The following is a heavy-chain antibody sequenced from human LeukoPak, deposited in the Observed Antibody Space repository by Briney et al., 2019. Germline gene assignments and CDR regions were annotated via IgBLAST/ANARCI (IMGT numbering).Heavy chain of an antibody. CDR2: IKQDGSEK. Sequence: QSGGSLRLSCAASGFTFRSYWMIWVRQAPGKGLEWVANIKQDGSEKYYVDSVKGRFTISRDNAKNSLYLQMNSLRAEDTAVYYCARIGRGGYDYQYYFHYWGQGTLVTVSS. D-gene: IGHD5-12*01. J-gene: IGHJ4*02. CDR1: GFTFRSYW. V-gene: IGHV3-7*03. CDR3: ARIGRGGYDYQYYFHY.